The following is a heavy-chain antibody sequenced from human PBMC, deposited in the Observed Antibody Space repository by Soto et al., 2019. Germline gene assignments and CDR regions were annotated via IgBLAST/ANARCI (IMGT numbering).Heavy chain of an antibody. CDR2: ISYDGSNK. Sequence: GGSLRLSCAASGFTFSSYGMHWVRQAPGKGLEWVAVISYDGSNKYYADSVKGRFTISRDNSKNTLYLQMNSLRAEDTAVYYCAKDGRDFWSGYFYYYGMVVWGQGTTVTVSS. J-gene: IGHJ6*02. CDR1: GFTFSSYG. CDR3: AKDGRDFWSGYFYYYGMVV. V-gene: IGHV3-30*18. D-gene: IGHD3-3*01.